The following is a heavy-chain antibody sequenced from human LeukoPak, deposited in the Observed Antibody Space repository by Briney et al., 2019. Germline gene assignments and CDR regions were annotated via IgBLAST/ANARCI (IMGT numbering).Heavy chain of an antibody. V-gene: IGHV4-61*02. CDR3: ARVQGYCSSTSCYAGGHYYYMDV. CDR2: IYTSGST. D-gene: IGHD2-2*01. Sequence: PSETLSLTCTVSGGSISSGNYYWTWIRQPAGKGLEWIGRIYTSGSTNYNPSLKSRVTISVDTSKNQFSLKLSSVTAADTAVYYCARVQGYCSSTSCYAGGHYYYMDVWGKGTTVTVSS. J-gene: IGHJ6*03. CDR1: GGSISSGNYY.